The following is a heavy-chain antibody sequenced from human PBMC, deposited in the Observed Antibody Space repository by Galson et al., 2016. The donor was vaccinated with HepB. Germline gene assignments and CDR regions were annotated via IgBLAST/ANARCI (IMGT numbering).Heavy chain of an antibody. Sequence: SETLSLTCTVSGASLGVSGHHWAWIRQPTGKGLQWIGYVFYSGSGNTNYNPSLKSRVTISVDTSKNQFSLNLNSVTAADTAVYYCARGGMVNSYWSFDLWGRGTLVTVSS. D-gene: IGHD3-3*01. CDR2: VFYSGSGNT. CDR1: GASLGVSGHH. V-gene: IGHV4-61*08. CDR3: ARGGMVNSYWSFDL. J-gene: IGHJ2*01.